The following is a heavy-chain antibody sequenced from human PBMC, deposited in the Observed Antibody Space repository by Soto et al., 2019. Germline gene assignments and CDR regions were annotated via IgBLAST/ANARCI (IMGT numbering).Heavy chain of an antibody. CDR3: AHHPYYGLAPYSFDY. J-gene: IGHJ4*02. CDR1: GFSLSTSGVG. Sequence: QITLKESGPTLVKPTQTLTLTCTFSGFSLSTSGVGVGWIRQPPGKALEWLAVIYWDDDKRSSSSLKSRLTITKDTSKSQLVLTMTNMDPVDTATYYCAHHPYYGLAPYSFDYWGQGILVTVSS. V-gene: IGHV2-5*02. D-gene: IGHD3-10*01. CDR2: IYWDDDK.